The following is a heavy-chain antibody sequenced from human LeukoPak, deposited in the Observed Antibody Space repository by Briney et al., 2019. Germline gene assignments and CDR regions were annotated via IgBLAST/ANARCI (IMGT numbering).Heavy chain of an antibody. CDR2: IKPDGSDK. Sequence: GGSLRLSCAASGFTFSSLWMGWLRQAPGKGQEWVANIKPDGSDKYYVESVKGRFTISRDNAKNSLYLQMNSLRVEDTAIYYCARISRRELPCFWGQGALVTVSS. CDR1: GFTFSSLW. CDR3: ARISRRELPCF. J-gene: IGHJ4*02. V-gene: IGHV3-7*03. D-gene: IGHD1-7*01.